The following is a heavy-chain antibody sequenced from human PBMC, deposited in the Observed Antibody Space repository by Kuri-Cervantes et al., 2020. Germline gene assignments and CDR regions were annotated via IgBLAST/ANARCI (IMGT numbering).Heavy chain of an antibody. CDR2: INHSGST. CDR1: GGSFSGYY. J-gene: IGHJ6*03. Sequence: ETLSLTCAVYGGSFSGYYWSWIRQPPGKGLEWIGEINHSGSTNYNPSLKSRVTISVDTSKNQFSLKLSSVTAADTAVYYCARGRGGWTYYYYYMDVWGKGTTVTVSS. D-gene: IGHD6-19*01. V-gene: IGHV4-34*01. CDR3: ARGRGGWTYYYYYMDV.